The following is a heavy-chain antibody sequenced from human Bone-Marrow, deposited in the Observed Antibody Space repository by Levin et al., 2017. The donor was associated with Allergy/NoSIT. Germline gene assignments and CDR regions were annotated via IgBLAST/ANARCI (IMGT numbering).Heavy chain of an antibody. CDR1: GFTFGSYA. D-gene: IGHD6-6*01. Sequence: GGSPRLSCVASGFTFGSYAMNWVRQAPGKGLEWVSAVSGSGGTTYYADSVKGRFTLSRDNSKNTLYLQMSSLRAEDTAVYYCAKGAEASYSSSWPWYFDLWGRGTLVTVSS. CDR3: AKGAEASYSSSWPWYFDL. V-gene: IGHV3-23*01. CDR2: VSGSGGTT. J-gene: IGHJ2*01.